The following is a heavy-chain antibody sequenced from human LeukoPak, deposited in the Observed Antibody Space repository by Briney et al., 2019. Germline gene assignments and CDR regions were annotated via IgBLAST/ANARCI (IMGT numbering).Heavy chain of an antibody. CDR3: ARGSDSSGPNWFDP. CDR1: GFTFSSYA. CDR2: ISYDGSNK. Sequence: PGRSLRLSCAASGFTFSSYAMHWVRQAPGKGLEWVAVISYDGSNKYYADSVKGRFTISRDNSKNTLYLQMNSLRAEDTAVYYCARGSDSSGPNWFDPWGQGTLVTVSS. J-gene: IGHJ5*02. D-gene: IGHD3-22*01. V-gene: IGHV3-30-3*01.